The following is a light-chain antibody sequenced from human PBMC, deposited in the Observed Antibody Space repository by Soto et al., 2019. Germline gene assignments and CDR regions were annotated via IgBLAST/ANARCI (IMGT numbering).Light chain of an antibody. Sequence: DIVMTQSPLSLPVTHGETTSISCRSSQSLLHSNGYNYLDWYLQKPGQSPQLLIYLGSNRASGVPDRFSGSGSGTDFTLKISRVEAEDVGVYYCMQFTHWPWTFGQGTKVDIK. CDR3: MQFTHWPWT. CDR1: QSLLHSNGYNY. V-gene: IGKV2-28*01. J-gene: IGKJ1*01. CDR2: LGS.